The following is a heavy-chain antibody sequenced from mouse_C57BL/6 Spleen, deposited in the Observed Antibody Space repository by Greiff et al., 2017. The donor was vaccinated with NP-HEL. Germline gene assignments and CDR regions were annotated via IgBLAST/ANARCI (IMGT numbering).Heavy chain of an antibody. D-gene: IGHD1-1*01. CDR3: ARRLYYYGSSYGFAY. CDR2: INPNNGGT. Sequence: EVQLVESGPELVKPGASVKIPCKASGYTFTDYNMDWVKQSHGKSLEWIGDINPNNGGTIYNQKFKGKATLTVDKSSSTAYMELRSLTSEDTAVYYCARRLYYYGSSYGFAYWGQGTLVTVSA. V-gene: IGHV1-18*01. CDR1: GYTFTDYN. J-gene: IGHJ3*01.